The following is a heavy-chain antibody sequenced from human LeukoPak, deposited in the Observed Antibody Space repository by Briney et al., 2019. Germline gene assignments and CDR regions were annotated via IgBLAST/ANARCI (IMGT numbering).Heavy chain of an antibody. CDR3: AREGGVGPTAPPDHYSYQMDV. Sequence: ASVKVSCKASGYTFISYGITWVRRAPGQGLEWMGWISPYTTKTNYAQSLQGRVTMTTDTSTSTAYMELRSLRSDDTAVYYCAREGGVGPTAPPDHYSYQMDVWGKGTTVTVSS. V-gene: IGHV1-18*01. J-gene: IGHJ6*03. CDR1: GYTFISYG. CDR2: ISPYTTKT. D-gene: IGHD1-26*01.